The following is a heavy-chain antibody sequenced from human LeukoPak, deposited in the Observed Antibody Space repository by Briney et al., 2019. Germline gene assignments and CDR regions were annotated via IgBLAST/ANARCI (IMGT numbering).Heavy chain of an antibody. Sequence: SETLSLTCTVSGGSISSYFWSWIRQPPGKGLQWIGYIYYSGSTNYNPSLKSRVTISVDTSKNQFSLKLNSVTAADTAVYYCARTTEDCSSTSCYQYWFDPWGQGTLVTVSS. J-gene: IGHJ5*02. CDR2: IYYSGST. CDR1: GGSISSYF. V-gene: IGHV4-59*01. CDR3: ARTTEDCSSTSCYQYWFDP. D-gene: IGHD2-2*01.